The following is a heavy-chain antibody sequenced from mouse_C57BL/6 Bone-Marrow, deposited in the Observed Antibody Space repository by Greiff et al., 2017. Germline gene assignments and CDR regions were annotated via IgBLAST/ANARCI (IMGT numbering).Heavy chain of an antibody. V-gene: IGHV5-4*01. D-gene: IGHD1-1*01. CDR1: GFTFSSYA. Sequence: EVQVVESGGGLVKPGGSLQLSCAASGFTFSSYAMSWVRQTPEKRLEWVATISDGGSYTYYPENVKGRFTISRDNAKNNLYLQMSHLKSEDTAMYYCARIYYYGHFDYWGQGTTLTVSS. CDR3: ARIYYYGHFDY. J-gene: IGHJ2*01. CDR2: ISDGGSYT.